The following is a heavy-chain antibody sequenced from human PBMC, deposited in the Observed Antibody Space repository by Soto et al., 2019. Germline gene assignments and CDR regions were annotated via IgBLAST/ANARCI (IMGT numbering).Heavy chain of an antibody. Sequence: SETLSLTCTVSGGSVSANSYYWNWIRLPPGKGLQWVGHIYHTGIIQYSSSVKSRALISLDTPNTQLSLRLSSVNVAATAVYYCVRGSLDNFDSSGTELWFDSWGQGALVTVSS. CDR1: GGSVSANSYY. V-gene: IGHV4-61*01. CDR2: IYHTGII. J-gene: IGHJ5*01. CDR3: VRGSLDNFDSSGTELWFDS. D-gene: IGHD6-19*01.